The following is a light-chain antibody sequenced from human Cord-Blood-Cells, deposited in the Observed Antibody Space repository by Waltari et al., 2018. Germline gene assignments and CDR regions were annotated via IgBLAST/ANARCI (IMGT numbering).Light chain of an antibody. CDR2: DAS. Sequence: EIVLTQSPATLSLSPGERATLSGRASQSVSSYLAWYQQKPGQAPRLLIYDASNRATGIPARFSGSVSGTDFTLTISSLEPEDFAVYYCQQRSNWPPLTFGGGTKVEIK. CDR3: QQRSNWPPLT. J-gene: IGKJ4*01. V-gene: IGKV3-11*01. CDR1: QSVSSY.